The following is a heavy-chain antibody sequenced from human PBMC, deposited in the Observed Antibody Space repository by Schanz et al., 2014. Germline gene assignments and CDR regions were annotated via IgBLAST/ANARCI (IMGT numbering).Heavy chain of an antibody. CDR3: AKGRFGELSAFDI. J-gene: IGHJ3*02. Sequence: EVKMVESGGGLVQPGGSLRLSCAASGFTFSSYSMNWVRQAPGKGLEWVSYISSSSSTRYYADSVKGRFTISRDNAKNTLYLQMNSLRAEDTAVYYCAKGRFGELSAFDIWGQGTWVTVSS. CDR1: GFTFSSYS. D-gene: IGHD3-10*01. V-gene: IGHV3-48*01. CDR2: ISSSSSTR.